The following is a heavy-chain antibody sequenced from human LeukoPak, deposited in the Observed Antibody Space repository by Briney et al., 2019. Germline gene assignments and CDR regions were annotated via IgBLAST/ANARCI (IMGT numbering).Heavy chain of an antibody. CDR1: GGTFSSYA. CDR2: IIPILGIA. D-gene: IGHD3-10*01. V-gene: IGHV1-69*04. J-gene: IGHJ6*02. CDR3: ARGRRITMVRGVNYYYYYGIDV. Sequence: SVKVSCKASGGTFSSYAISWVRQAPGQGLEWMGRIIPILGIANYAQKFQGRVTITADKSTSTAYMELSSLRSEDTAVYYCARGRRITMVRGVNYYYYYGIDVWGQGTTVTVSS.